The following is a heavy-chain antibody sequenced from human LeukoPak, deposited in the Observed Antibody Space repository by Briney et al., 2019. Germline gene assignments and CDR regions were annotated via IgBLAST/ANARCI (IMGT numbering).Heavy chain of an antibody. J-gene: IGHJ5*01. CDR2: ISYGGST. V-gene: IGHV4-59*08. CDR1: GDSITNSY. CDR3: AKRIIEARENGDSNWLDP. D-gene: IGHD4-17*01. Sequence: SETLSLTCTVSGDSITNSYWNWIRQPPGRGLEWIGRISYGGSTNYNPSLKSRVIISRDTSKNQFSLELTSVTAADTATYYCAKRIIEARENGDSNWLDPWGQGTLVTVSS.